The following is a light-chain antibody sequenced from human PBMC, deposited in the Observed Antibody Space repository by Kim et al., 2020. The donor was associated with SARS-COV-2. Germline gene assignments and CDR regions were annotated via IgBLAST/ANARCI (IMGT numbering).Light chain of an antibody. CDR1: QGISNW. CDR2: AAS. V-gene: IGKV1D-12*01. CDR3: QQANSFPLG. J-gene: IGKJ4*01. Sequence: DIQMTQSPSSVSASVGDRVTITCRASQGISNWLAWYQQKPGKAPKLLIYAASSLQSGVPSRFSGSASGTDFTLTISSLQPEDFATYYCQQANSFPLGFGGGTKLDIK.